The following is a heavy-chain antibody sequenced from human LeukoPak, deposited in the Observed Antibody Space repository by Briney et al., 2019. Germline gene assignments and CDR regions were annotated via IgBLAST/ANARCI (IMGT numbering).Heavy chain of an antibody. V-gene: IGHV1-69*13. CDR2: IIPIFGTA. Sequence: SVKVSCKASGGTFSSYAISWVRQAPGQGLEWMGGIIPIFGTANYAQKFQGRVTITADESTSTAYMELSSLRSEDTAVYYCARKGGDYYGSGSYNYWGQGTLVTVSS. CDR3: ARKGGDYYGSGSYNY. CDR1: GGTFSSYA. D-gene: IGHD3-10*01. J-gene: IGHJ4*02.